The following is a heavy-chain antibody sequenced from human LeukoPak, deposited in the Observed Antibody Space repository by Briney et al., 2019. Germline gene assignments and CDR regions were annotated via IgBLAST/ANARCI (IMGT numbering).Heavy chain of an antibody. V-gene: IGHV3-23*01. CDR2: ISGSGGST. Sequence: GGSLRLSCAASGFTFSSYAMSWVRQAPGKGLEWVSGISGSGGSTYYADSVKGRFTISRDNSKNTLYLQMNSLRAEDTAVYYCAKYYYGSETYYTYFDYWGQGTLVTVSP. CDR3: AKYYYGSETYYTYFDY. CDR1: GFTFSSYA. J-gene: IGHJ4*02. D-gene: IGHD3-10*01.